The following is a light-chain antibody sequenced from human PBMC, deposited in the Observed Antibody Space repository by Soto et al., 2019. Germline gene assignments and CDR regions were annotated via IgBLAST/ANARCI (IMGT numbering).Light chain of an antibody. CDR2: GAS. Sequence: EIVMTQSPATLSVSPGERATLSCRASQSVSSNLAWYQQKPGQAPRLLIYGASTGATGIPARFSGSGSGTEFTLTISSLQSEDFAVYYCQQYNNWPLALTFGGGTKVEIK. CDR3: QQYNNWPLALT. J-gene: IGKJ4*01. V-gene: IGKV3-15*01. CDR1: QSVSSN.